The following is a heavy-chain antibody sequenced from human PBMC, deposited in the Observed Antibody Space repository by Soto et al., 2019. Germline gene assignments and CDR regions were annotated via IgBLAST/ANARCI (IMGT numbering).Heavy chain of an antibody. CDR2: INPSGGST. D-gene: IGHD5-18*01. CDR3: ARGTAMVSFDY. J-gene: IGHJ4*02. V-gene: IGHV1-46*01. CDR1: GYTFTGYF. Sequence: ASVTVSCKAYGYTFTGYFMHCVRQAPGQGLEWMGIINPSGGSTSYAQKFQGRVTMTRDTSTSTVYRELSSLRSEDTAVYYCARGTAMVSFDYWGQGTLVTVSS.